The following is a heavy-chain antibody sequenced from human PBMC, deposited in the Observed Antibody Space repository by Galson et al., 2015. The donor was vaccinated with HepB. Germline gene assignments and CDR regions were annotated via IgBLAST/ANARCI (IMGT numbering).Heavy chain of an antibody. J-gene: IGHJ3*02. CDR1: GYSFTSYW. D-gene: IGHD6-13*01. V-gene: IGHV5-51*01. CDR3: ALYSNSWFAGLAFDI. Sequence: QSGAEVKKPGESLKISCKGSGYSFTSYWIGWVRQMPGKGLEWMGIIYPGDSETRYSPSFQGQVTISADKSISTAYLQWSSLKASDTAMYYCALYSNSWFAGLAFDIWGQGTMVTVSS. CDR2: IYPGDSET.